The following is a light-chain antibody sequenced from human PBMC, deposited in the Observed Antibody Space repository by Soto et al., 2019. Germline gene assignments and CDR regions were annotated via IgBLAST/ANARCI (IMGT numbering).Light chain of an antibody. J-gene: IGKJ4*01. CDR2: AAS. CDR1: QSISSY. Sequence: DIQMAQSPSSLSASVGDRVTITCRASQSISSYLNWYQQKPGKAPKLLIYAASSLQSGVPSRFSGSGSGTDFTLTISSLQPEYFATYYCQQSYSTPLTFGGGTTVEI. CDR3: QQSYSTPLT. V-gene: IGKV1-39*01.